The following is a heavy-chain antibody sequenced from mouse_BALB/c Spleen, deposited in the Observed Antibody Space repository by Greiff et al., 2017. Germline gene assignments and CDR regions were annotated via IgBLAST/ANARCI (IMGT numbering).Heavy chain of an antibody. CDR3: AYYYSSSSYAMDY. J-gene: IGHJ4*01. D-gene: IGHD1-1*01. V-gene: IGHV3-8*02. CDR2: ISYSGST. Sequence: EVQRVESGPSLVKPSQTLSLTCSVTGDSITSGYWNRIRKFPGNKLEYMGYISYSGSTYYNPSLKSRISITRDTSKNHYYLQLNSVTTEDTATYYCAYYYSSSSYAMDYWGQGTSVTVSS. CDR1: GDSITSGY.